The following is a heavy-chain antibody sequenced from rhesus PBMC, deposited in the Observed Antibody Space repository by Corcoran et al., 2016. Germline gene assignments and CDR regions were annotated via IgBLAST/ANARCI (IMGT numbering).Heavy chain of an antibody. J-gene: IGHJ1*01. D-gene: IGHD3-28*01. Sequence: QLQLQESGPGLVKPSETLSVTCAVSGGSISSSYWSWIRHAPGKGLEWIGYIFGIGSSTNYNPSLKRRVTRSVDTSKNQLSLKLSSGTAADTAVYYCASERYDSGDYGYFEFWGQGALVTVSS. CDR2: IFGIGSST. V-gene: IGHV4-169*02. CDR3: ASERYDSGDYGYFEF. CDR1: GGSISSSY.